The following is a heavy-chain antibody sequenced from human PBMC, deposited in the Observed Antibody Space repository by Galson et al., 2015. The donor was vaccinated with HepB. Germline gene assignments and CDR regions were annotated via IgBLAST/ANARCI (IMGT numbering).Heavy chain of an antibody. D-gene: IGHD3-10*01. Sequence: SVKASCKASGYTFTSYGISWVRQAPGQGLEWMGWISAYNGNTNYAQKLQGRVTMTTDTSTSTAYMELRSLRSDDTAVYYCARDPRGTLWFGELLFEAFYYYYGMDVWGQGTTVTVSS. CDR1: GYTFTSYG. CDR3: ARDPRGTLWFGELLFEAFYYYYGMDV. CDR2: ISAYNGNT. J-gene: IGHJ6*02. V-gene: IGHV1-18*01.